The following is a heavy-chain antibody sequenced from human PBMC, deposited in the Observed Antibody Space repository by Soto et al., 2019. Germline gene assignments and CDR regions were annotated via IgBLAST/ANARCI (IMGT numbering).Heavy chain of an antibody. CDR3: ARATAMVNYYYYYGMDV. Sequence: QVQLVQSGAEVKKPGSSVKVSCKASGGTFSSYAISWVRQAPGQGLEWMGGIIPIFGTANYAQKFEGRVQITADESTSTAYMELSSLRSEDTAVYYCARATAMVNYYYYYGMDVWGQGTTVTVSS. CDR1: GGTFSSYA. CDR2: IIPIFGTA. D-gene: IGHD5-18*01. V-gene: IGHV1-69*01. J-gene: IGHJ6*02.